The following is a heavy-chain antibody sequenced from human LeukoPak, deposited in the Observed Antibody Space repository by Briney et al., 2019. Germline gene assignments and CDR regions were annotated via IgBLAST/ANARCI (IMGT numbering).Heavy chain of an antibody. D-gene: IGHD3-16*01. CDR3: VRGGVYFDY. Sequence: SETLSLTCTVSGGSISSHYWRWIRQPPGKGLEWIGSMYYSGSTNYNPSLKSRVTISVDTSKNQFSLKLNSVPAADTAVYYCVRGGVYFDYWGQGTLVTVSS. CDR2: MYYSGST. J-gene: IGHJ4*02. CDR1: GGSISSHY. V-gene: IGHV4-59*11.